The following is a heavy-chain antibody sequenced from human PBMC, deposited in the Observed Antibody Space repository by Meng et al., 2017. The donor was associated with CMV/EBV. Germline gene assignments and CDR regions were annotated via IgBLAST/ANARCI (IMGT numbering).Heavy chain of an antibody. D-gene: IGHD1-1*01. J-gene: IGHJ1*01. Sequence: GESLKISCKTSGFVFNDYFLHWVRQAPGEPLEWMGRSHPRPEDNTYAQKFAGRVSMTKDRSIDTAYMELTGLTSDDTALYYCARDIIPAGQTGSFLDQWGQGTPVTVSS. V-gene: IGHV1-2*06. CDR3: ARDIIPAGQTGSFLDQ. CDR2: SHPRPEDN. CDR1: GFVFNDYF.